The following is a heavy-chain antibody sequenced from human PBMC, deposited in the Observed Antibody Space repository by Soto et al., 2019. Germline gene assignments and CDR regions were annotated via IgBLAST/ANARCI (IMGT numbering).Heavy chain of an antibody. CDR3: AREHPNSCGWQDAFDI. CDR1: GFTVSGNH. D-gene: IGHD6-19*01. V-gene: IGHV3-66*01. J-gene: IGHJ3*02. Sequence: EVPLVESGGGLVQPGGSLRLSCAVSGFTVSGNHMIWVRQAPGKGLEWVSVIYSGDSRYYADSVKGRFTISRDNSKNTVYLQMNSLRAEDTALYYCAREHPNSCGWQDAFDIWGQGAMVTVSS. CDR2: IYSGDSR.